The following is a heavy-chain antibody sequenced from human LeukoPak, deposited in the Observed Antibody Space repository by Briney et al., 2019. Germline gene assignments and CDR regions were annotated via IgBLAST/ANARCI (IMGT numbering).Heavy chain of an antibody. V-gene: IGHV4-4*07. CDR1: GGSISSYY. CDR2: IYTSGGT. Sequence: KPSETLSLTCTASGGSISSYYLGWIRQPAGKGMGGIGRIYTSGGTNYNPSLKSRVTMSVDTSKNQFSLKLSSVTAADTAVYYCARVNRMNPLGYCSGGSCRDYYYYYYMDVWGKGTTVTVSS. J-gene: IGHJ6*03. D-gene: IGHD2-15*01. CDR3: ARVNRMNPLGYCSGGSCRDYYYYYYMDV.